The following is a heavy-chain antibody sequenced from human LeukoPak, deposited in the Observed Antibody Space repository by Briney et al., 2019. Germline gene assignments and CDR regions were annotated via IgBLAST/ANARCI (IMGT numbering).Heavy chain of an antibody. D-gene: IGHD4-23*01. V-gene: IGHV1-2*06. CDR3: ACWGGGNQGY. Sequence: ASVKVSCKASGYTFTGYYMHWVRQAPGQGLEWMGRINPNSGDTIYAQNFQGRVTVTRDTSISTAYMELSRLRSDDTAVYYCACWGGGNQGYWGQGTLVTVSS. CDR1: GYTFTGYY. J-gene: IGHJ4*02. CDR2: INPNSGDT.